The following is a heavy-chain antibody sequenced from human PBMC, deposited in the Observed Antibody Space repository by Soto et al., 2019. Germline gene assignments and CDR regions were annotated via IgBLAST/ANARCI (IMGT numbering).Heavy chain of an antibody. CDR2: IYPGDSDT. J-gene: IGHJ4*02. CDR3: RGFDY. Sequence: GASLKLSCKGSGYSFTSYWIGWVRQMRGKGLEWMGIIYPGDSDTRYSPSFQGQVTISADKSISTAADTAVYYCARHRIEVAWRGFDYWGQGSPVTVSS. CDR1: GYSFTSYW. D-gene: IGHD3-10*01. V-gene: IGHV5-51*01.